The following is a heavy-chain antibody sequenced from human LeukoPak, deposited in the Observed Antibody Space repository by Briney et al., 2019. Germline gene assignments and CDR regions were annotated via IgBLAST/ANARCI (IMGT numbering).Heavy chain of an antibody. V-gene: IGHV3-15*01. CDR3: TTIRGGSGYDPNWFDP. D-gene: IGHD5-12*01. Sequence: GGSLRLSCAASGFTFNNAWMSWVRQAPGKGLGWVGRIKSKTDGGTADYAAPVKGRFTILRDDSKNTLYLQLDSLKSEDTAVYFCTTIRGGSGYDPNWFDPWGQGTLVTVSS. CDR1: GFTFNNAW. CDR2: IKSKTDGGTA. J-gene: IGHJ5*02.